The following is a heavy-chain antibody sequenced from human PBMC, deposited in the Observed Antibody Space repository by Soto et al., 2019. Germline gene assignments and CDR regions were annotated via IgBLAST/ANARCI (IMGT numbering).Heavy chain of an antibody. Sequence: KPSETLSLTCTVSGGSIRNYYWSWIRQPAGKGLEWIGRVYSTGTTNYNPSLRSRVAMSVDTSKNQFSLRLDSVTAADTATYFCARDEYYDSNNWIEHWGLGTLVTVSS. CDR2: VYSTGTT. CDR3: ARDEYYDSNNWIEH. CDR1: GGSIRNYY. J-gene: IGHJ5*02. D-gene: IGHD3-22*01. V-gene: IGHV4-4*07.